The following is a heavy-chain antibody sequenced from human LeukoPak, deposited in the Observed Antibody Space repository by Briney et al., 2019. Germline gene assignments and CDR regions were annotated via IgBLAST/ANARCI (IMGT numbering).Heavy chain of an antibody. CDR2: IYYSGST. D-gene: IGHD1-26*01. V-gene: IGHV4-28*03. CDR3: ARDWVVGATTGFDY. Sequence: PSDTLSLTCAVSGYSISSSNWWGWIRQPPGKGLEWIGYIYYSGSTYYNPSLKSRVTISVDTSKNQFSLKLSSVTAADTAVYYCARDWVVGATTGFDYWGQGTLVTVSS. CDR1: GYSISSSNW. J-gene: IGHJ4*02.